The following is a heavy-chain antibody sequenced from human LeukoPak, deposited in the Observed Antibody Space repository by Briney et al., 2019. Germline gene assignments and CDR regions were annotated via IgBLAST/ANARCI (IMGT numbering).Heavy chain of an antibody. J-gene: IGHJ4*02. CDR3: ARGPSTTVTNRNYFDY. Sequence: ASVKVSCKASGHTFTTYVVHWVRQAPGQRLEWMGWINADDGNTKYSQKFQGRVTITRDPSASTAYMELSSLRSEDTAVYYCARGPSTTVTNRNYFDYWGQGTLVTVSS. V-gene: IGHV1-3*01. CDR2: INADDGNT. CDR1: GHTFTTYV. D-gene: IGHD4-11*01.